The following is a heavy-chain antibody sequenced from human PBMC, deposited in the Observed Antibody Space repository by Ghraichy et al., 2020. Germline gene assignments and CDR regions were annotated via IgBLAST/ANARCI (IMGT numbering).Heavy chain of an antibody. Sequence: SETLSLTCTVSGGSISSYYWSWIRQPPGKGLEWIGYIYYSGSTNYNPSLKSRVTISVDTSKNQFSLKLSSVTAADTAVYYCARSGQYSYGYPYYFDYWGQGTLVTVSS. V-gene: IGHV4-59*08. J-gene: IGHJ4*02. CDR2: IYYSGST. CDR3: ARSGQYSYGYPYYFDY. D-gene: IGHD5-18*01. CDR1: GGSISSYY.